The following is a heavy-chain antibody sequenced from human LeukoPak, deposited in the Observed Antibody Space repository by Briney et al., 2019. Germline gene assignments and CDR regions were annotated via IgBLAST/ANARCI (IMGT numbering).Heavy chain of an antibody. D-gene: IGHD3-10*01. CDR1: GYTFTSYG. V-gene: IGHV1-18*01. CDR2: ISAYNGNT. CDR3: ARMALRYYGSGSYYLFDY. Sequence: ASVKVSCKASGYTFTSYGISWVRQAPGQGLEWMGWISAYNGNTNYAQKLQGRVTMTTDTSTSTAYMELRSLRSDDTAVYYCARMALRYYGSGSYYLFDYWGQGTLVTVSS. J-gene: IGHJ4*02.